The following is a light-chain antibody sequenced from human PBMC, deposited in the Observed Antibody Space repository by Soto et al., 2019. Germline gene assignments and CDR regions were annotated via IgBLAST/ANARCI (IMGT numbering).Light chain of an antibody. V-gene: IGLV2-14*01. Sequence: QSVLTQPASVSGSPGQSITISCTGTSSDVGGYNYVSWYQQHPGKAPKLMIYEVSNRPSGVSNRFSGSKSGNTASLTISGLQAEDEADYYCSSYTSSSTLNWVFGGGTKPTVL. J-gene: IGLJ3*02. CDR1: SSDVGGYNY. CDR2: EVS. CDR3: SSYTSSSTLNWV.